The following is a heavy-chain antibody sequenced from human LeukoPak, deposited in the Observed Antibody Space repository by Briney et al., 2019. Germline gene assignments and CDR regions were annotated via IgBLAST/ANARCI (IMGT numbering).Heavy chain of an antibody. CDR3: ARDRGGGETYYYYYMNV. Sequence: ASVKVSCKASGYTFTGYYMHWVRQAPGQGLEWMGWINPNSGGTIYAQKFQGRVTMTRDTSISTAYMELSRLKSDDTAVYFCARDRGGGETYYYYYMNVWGKGTTVTVSS. V-gene: IGHV1-2*02. CDR2: INPNSGGT. J-gene: IGHJ6*03. D-gene: IGHD3-16*01. CDR1: GYTFTGYY.